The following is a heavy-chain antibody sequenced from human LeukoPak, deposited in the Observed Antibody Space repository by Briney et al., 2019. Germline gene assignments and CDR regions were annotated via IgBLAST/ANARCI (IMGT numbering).Heavy chain of an antibody. Sequence: PSETLSLTCTVSGGSTSSRPYYWGWIRQPPGKGLEWIGSIYYSGSTYYNPSLQSRVSISVDTSKTQFSLQLSSVTAADTAVYYCARLVGAATDPFDYWGQGTLVTVSS. D-gene: IGHD2-15*01. CDR2: IYYSGST. J-gene: IGHJ4*02. CDR1: GGSTSSRPYY. V-gene: IGHV4-39*01. CDR3: ARLVGAATDPFDY.